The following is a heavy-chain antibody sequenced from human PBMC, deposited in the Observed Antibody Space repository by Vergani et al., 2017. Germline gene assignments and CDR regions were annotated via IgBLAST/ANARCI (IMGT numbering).Heavy chain of an antibody. CDR3: ARRRIAAAGTNNWFDP. V-gene: IGHV4-31*01. Sequence: QVQLQESGPGLVKPSQTLSLTCTVSGGSISSGGYYWSWIRQHPGKGLEWIGYIYYSGSTYYNPSLKSLVTISVDTSKNQFSLKLSSVTAADTAVYYCARRRIAAAGTNNWFDPWGQGTLVTVSS. CDR2: IYYSGST. D-gene: IGHD6-13*01. J-gene: IGHJ5*02. CDR1: GGSISSGGYY.